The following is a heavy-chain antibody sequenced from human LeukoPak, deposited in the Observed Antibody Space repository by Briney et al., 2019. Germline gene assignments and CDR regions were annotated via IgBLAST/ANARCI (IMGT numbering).Heavy chain of an antibody. V-gene: IGHV3-30*04. Sequence: GRSLRLSCAASGFTFSSYAMHWVRQAPGKGLEWVAVISYDGSNKYHADSVKGRFTISRDNSKNTLYLQMNSLRAEDTAVYYCARDCGGDCYNFDYWGQGTLVTVSS. CDR2: ISYDGSNK. D-gene: IGHD2-21*02. CDR1: GFTFSSYA. CDR3: ARDCGGDCYNFDY. J-gene: IGHJ4*02.